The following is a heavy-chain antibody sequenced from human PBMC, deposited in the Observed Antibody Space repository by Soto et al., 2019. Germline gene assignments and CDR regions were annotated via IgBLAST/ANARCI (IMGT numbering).Heavy chain of an antibody. J-gene: IGHJ4*02. Sequence: PGGSLRLSXAGSGFTLSSYAMGWVRQGPGKGLEWVAVVSIGGSTHYADSVRGRFTIPRDNSKNTLSLQMNSLTAEDTAVYFCAKRRGAGGHFDYWGQGALVTVSS. CDR3: AKRRGAGGHFDY. D-gene: IGHD2-15*01. CDR2: VSIGGST. V-gene: IGHV3-23*01. CDR1: GFTLSSYA.